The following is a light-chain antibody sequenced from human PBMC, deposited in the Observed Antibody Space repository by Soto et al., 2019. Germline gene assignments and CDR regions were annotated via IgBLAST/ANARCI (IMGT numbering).Light chain of an antibody. J-gene: IGKJ1*01. Sequence: AQTPVTLSVSPGERATLSCRASQRVNINLAWYQQKPGQAPRLLIYGTSNRATGIPDRFSGSGSGTDFSLTISSLEPGDLAVYYCQQYGSSPRTFGQGTKVDIK. V-gene: IGKV3-20*01. CDR3: QQYGSSPRT. CDR1: QRVNIN. CDR2: GTS.